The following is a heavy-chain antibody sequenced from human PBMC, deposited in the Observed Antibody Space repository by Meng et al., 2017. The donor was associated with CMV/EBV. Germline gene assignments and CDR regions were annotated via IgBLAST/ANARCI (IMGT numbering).Heavy chain of an antibody. V-gene: IGHV2-5*02. J-gene: IGHJ5*02. D-gene: IGHD6-13*01. CDR1: GFSLSNSGVG. CDR3: AHRGRIAAAGTDWFDP. CDR2: IYWDDDK. Sequence: ITWQESGPTLGKPTQTLPLTCTFSGFSLSNSGVGVGWIRQPPGKALEWLALIYWDDDKRYSPSLKSRLTITKDTSKNQVVLTMTNMDPVDTATYYCAHRGRIAAAGTDWFDPWGQGTLVTVSS.